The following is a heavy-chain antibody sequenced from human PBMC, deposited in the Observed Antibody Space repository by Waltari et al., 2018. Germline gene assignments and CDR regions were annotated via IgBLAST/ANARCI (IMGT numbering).Heavy chain of an antibody. CDR1: GFTFSSYA. V-gene: IGHV3-23*03. J-gene: IGHJ6*03. CDR3: AKAESSHGPAALYYMDV. Sequence: EVQLLESGGGLVQPGGSLRLSCAASGFTFSSYAMSWVRQAPGKGLEWVSVIYSGGSTYYAYSVKGRFTISRDNSKNTLYLQMNSLRAEDTAVYYCAKAESSHGPAALYYMDVWGKGTTVTVSS. CDR2: IYSGGST. D-gene: IGHD2-2*01.